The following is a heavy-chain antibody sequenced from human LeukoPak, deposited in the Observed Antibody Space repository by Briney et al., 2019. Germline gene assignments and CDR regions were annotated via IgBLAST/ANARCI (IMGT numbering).Heavy chain of an antibody. CDR1: GFTFSNYA. CDR3: AKGEGYGRVDY. V-gene: IGHV3-23*01. J-gene: IGHJ4*02. Sequence: GGSLRLSCAASGFTFSNYAMSWVRQAPGKGLEWVSGISGSGDSTYYADSVKGRFTISRDNRENTLYLQMKSLRAEDTAIYYCAKGEGYGRVDYWGQGILVAVSS. D-gene: IGHD2-15*01. CDR2: ISGSGDST.